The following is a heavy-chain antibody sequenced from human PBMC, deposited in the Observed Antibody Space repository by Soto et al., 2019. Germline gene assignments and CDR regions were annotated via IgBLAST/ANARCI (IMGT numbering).Heavy chain of an antibody. CDR2: ISYDGRKK. CDR3: AKGGSSWPYYFDY. D-gene: IGHD6-13*01. V-gene: IGHV3-30*18. Sequence: GGSLRLSCAASGFTFSSYGMHWVRQAPGKGLEWVAVISYDGRKKFYADSVKGRFTISRDNSKNTLYLLMNSLRAEDTAVYYCAKGGSSWPYYFDYWGQGTLVTVSS. J-gene: IGHJ4*02. CDR1: GFTFSSYG.